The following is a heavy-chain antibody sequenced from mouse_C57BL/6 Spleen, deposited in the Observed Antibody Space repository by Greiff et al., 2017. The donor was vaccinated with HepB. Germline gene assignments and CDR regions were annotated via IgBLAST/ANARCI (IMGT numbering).Heavy chain of an antibody. D-gene: IGHD2-2*01. CDR2: IDPETGGT. CDR1: GYTFTDYE. J-gene: IGHJ4*01. CDR3: TREVWLLPYGY. V-gene: IGHV1-15*01. Sequence: QVQLQQSGAELVRPGASVTLSCKASGYTFTDYEMHWVKQTPVHGLEWIGAIDPETGGTAYNQKFKGKAILTADTSSSTAYMELRSLTSEDSAVYYCTREVWLLPYGYWGQGTSVTVSS.